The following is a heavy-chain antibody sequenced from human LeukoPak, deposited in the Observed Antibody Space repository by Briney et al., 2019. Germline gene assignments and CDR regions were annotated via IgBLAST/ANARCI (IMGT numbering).Heavy chain of an antibody. CDR1: GASVSSVSYY. D-gene: IGHD2/OR15-2a*01. Sequence: QPSETLSLTCTVSGASVSSVSYYWSWIRQPAGKGLEWIGRISTSGSTNYNPSLKSRVTISVDTSKNQFSLKLSSVTAADTAVYYCASDYLGSYDYWGQGTLVTVSS. CDR2: ISTSGST. J-gene: IGHJ4*02. V-gene: IGHV4-61*02. CDR3: ASDYLGSYDY.